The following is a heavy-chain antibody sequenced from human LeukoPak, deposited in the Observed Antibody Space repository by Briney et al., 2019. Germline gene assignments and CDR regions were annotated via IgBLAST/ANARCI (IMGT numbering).Heavy chain of an antibody. Sequence: PGGSLRLSCAASGFTFSHAWMSWVRQAPGKGLEWVANIKQDGSEKYYVDSVKGRFTISRDNAKNSLSLQMNSLRAEDTAFYYCARDSQAGTTDYWGQGTLVTVSS. CDR1: GFTFSHAW. J-gene: IGHJ4*02. V-gene: IGHV3-7*01. D-gene: IGHD1-7*01. CDR3: ARDSQAGTTDY. CDR2: IKQDGSEK.